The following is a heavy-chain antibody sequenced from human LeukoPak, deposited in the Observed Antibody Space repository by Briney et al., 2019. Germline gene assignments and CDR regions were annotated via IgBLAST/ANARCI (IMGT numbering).Heavy chain of an antibody. V-gene: IGHV3-30*03. J-gene: IGHJ3*02. CDR3: TTGNLNPDAFDI. D-gene: IGHD4-23*01. CDR1: GFTFSTSG. Sequence: QAGGSLRLSCAASGFTFSTSGMHWVRQAPGKGLEWVAVISYDESNKYYADSVKGRFTISRDNSKNTLYLQMNSLRVEDTAMYYCTTGNLNPDAFDIWGQGTMVTVSS. CDR2: ISYDESNK.